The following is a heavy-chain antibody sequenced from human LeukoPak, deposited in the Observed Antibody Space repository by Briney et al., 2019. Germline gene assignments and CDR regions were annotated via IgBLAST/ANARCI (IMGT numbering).Heavy chain of an antibody. D-gene: IGHD6-6*01. V-gene: IGHV3-7*05. CDR1: GFTFSSYW. CDR3: ARDRGIAARPAYYYGMDV. Sequence: VGSLRLSCAASGFTFSSYWMSWVRQAPGKGLEWVANIKQDGSEKYYVDSVKGRFTISRDNAKNSLYLQMNSLRAEDTAVYYCARDRGIAARPAYYYGMDVWGQGTTGTVSS. CDR2: IKQDGSEK. J-gene: IGHJ6*02.